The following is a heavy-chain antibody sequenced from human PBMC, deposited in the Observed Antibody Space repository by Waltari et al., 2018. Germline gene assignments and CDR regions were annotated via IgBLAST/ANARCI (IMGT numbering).Heavy chain of an antibody. CDR2: INHSGST. V-gene: IGHV4-34*01. CDR1: GGSFSGYY. Sequence: QVQLQQWGAGLLKPSETLSLTCAVYGGSFSGYYWSWIRQPPGKGLEWIGEINHSGSTNYNPSLKSRVTISVDTSKNQFSLKLSSVTAADTAVYYCASRPIVVVPAAIWWFDPWGQGTLVTVSS. CDR3: ASRPIVVVPAAIWWFDP. D-gene: IGHD2-2*01. J-gene: IGHJ5*02.